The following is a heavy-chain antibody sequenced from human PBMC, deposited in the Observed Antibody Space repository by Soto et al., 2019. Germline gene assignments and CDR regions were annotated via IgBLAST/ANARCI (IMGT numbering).Heavy chain of an antibody. V-gene: IGHV4-30-2*01. CDR1: GGSSSGGGDS. CDR2: IYHSGST. Sequence: SETHSLTCAVSGGSSSGGGDSWSWIRQPPGKGLEWIGYIYHSGSTYYNPSLKSRVTISVDRSKNQFSLKLSSVTAADTAVYYCARVPDRWGQGTLVTVSS. J-gene: IGHJ5*02. D-gene: IGHD2-2*01. CDR3: ARVPDR.